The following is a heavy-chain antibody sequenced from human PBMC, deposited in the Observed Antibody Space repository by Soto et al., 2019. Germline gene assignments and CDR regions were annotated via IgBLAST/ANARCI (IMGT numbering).Heavy chain of an antibody. CDR2: IHYGGST. V-gene: IGHV4-39*01. CDR3: ARGIGYYFDY. J-gene: IGHJ4*02. CDR1: GGSISSSSYY. D-gene: IGHD5-12*01. Sequence: LSLTCTVSGGSISSSSYYWGWIRQPPGKGLECIGNIHYGGSTYYNPSLKSRVTISVDMSKNQFSLKLSSVTAADSAVYYCARGIGYYFDYWGQGTLVTVSS.